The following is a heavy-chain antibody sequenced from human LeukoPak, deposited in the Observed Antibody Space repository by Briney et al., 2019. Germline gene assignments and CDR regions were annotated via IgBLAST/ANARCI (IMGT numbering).Heavy chain of an antibody. CDR1: GGSISSYH. J-gene: IGHJ5*02. Sequence: SETLSLTCTVSGGSISSYHWSWIRQPAGKGLEWIGRIYTSGSTNYNPSLKSRVAMSVDTSRNQFSLKLSSVTAADTAVYYCARARNHAYYYGSGSFDPWGQGTLVTVSS. V-gene: IGHV4-4*07. CDR2: IYTSGST. CDR3: ARARNHAYYYGSGSFDP. D-gene: IGHD3-10*01.